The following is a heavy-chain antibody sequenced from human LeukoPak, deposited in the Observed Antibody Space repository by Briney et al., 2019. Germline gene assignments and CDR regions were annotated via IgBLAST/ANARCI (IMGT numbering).Heavy chain of an antibody. J-gene: IGHJ4*02. CDR1: GYTLTELS. Sequence: ASVKVSCEVSGYTLTELSMHWVRQAPGKGLEWMGRFDPEDGETIYAQKFQGRVTMTADTSADTAYMELSSPRSEDTAVYYCATEGKMVRGLYTDYWGQGTLVTVSS. CDR2: FDPEDGET. D-gene: IGHD3-10*01. CDR3: ATEGKMVRGLYTDY. V-gene: IGHV1-24*01.